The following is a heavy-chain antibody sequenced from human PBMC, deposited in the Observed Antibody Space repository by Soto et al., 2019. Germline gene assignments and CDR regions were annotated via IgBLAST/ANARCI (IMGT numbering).Heavy chain of an antibody. CDR3: ARALYGDSSFDY. D-gene: IGHD4-17*01. Sequence: ASVKVSCKASGYTFTGYYMHWVRQAPGQGLEWMGWINPNSGGTNYAQKFQGRVTITRDTSASTAYMELSSLRSEDTAVYYCARALYGDSSFDYWGQGTLVTVSS. V-gene: IGHV1-2*02. CDR2: INPNSGGT. J-gene: IGHJ4*02. CDR1: GYTFTGYY.